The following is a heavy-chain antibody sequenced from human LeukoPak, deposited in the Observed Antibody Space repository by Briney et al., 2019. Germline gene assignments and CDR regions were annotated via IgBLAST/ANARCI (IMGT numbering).Heavy chain of an antibody. CDR1: GGSISSYY. V-gene: IGHV4-4*07. J-gene: IGHJ3*02. CDR3: ARDSPRDYYDSSGYYYYAFDI. D-gene: IGHD3-22*01. CDR2: IYTSAST. Sequence: SETLSLTCTVSGGSISSYYWSWIRQPAGKGLEWIGRIYTSASTNYNPSLKSRVTMSVDTSKNQFSLKLSSVTAADMAVYYCARDSPRDYYDSSGYYYYAFDIWGQGTMVTVSS.